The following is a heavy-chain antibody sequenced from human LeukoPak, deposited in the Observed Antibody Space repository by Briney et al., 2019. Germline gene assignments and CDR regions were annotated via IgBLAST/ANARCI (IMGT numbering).Heavy chain of an antibody. CDR3: ARGMITFGGVIVMGVDY. CDR2: INPNSGGT. D-gene: IGHD3-16*02. Sequence: ASVKVSCKASGYTFIDYYMHWVRQAPGQGLEWMGWINPNSGGTNYAQKFQGRVTMTRDTSISTAYMELSRLRSDDTAVYYCARGMITFGGVIVMGVDYWGQGTLVTVSS. CDR1: GYTFIDYY. J-gene: IGHJ4*02. V-gene: IGHV1-2*02.